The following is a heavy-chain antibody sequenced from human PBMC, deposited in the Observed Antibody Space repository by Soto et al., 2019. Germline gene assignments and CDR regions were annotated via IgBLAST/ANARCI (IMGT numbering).Heavy chain of an antibody. CDR3: ARDRTVRAIDY. Sequence: GGSLRLSCAASGFTFSSYSMNWVRQAPGKGLEWVSSISSSGSYIYYADSVKGRFTISRDNAKNSLYLQMNSLRAEDTAGYYCARDRTVRAIDYWGQGTLVTVSS. D-gene: IGHD3-10*01. J-gene: IGHJ4*02. V-gene: IGHV3-21*01. CDR2: ISSSGSYI. CDR1: GFTFSSYS.